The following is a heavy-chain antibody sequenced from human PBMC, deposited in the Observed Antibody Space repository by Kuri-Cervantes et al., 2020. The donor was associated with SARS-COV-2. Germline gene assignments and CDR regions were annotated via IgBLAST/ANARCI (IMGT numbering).Heavy chain of an antibody. D-gene: IGHD2-2*01. CDR3: ARDGSPAATYMDV. Sequence: ASVKVSCKASGYTFTSYYMHWVRQAPGQGLEWMGWINPNSGGTNYAQKFQGRVTMTRDTSISTAYMELSRLRSDDTAVYYCARDGSPAATYMDVWGKGTTVTVSS. CDR2: INPNSGGT. V-gene: IGHV1-2*02. J-gene: IGHJ6*03. CDR1: GYTFTSYY.